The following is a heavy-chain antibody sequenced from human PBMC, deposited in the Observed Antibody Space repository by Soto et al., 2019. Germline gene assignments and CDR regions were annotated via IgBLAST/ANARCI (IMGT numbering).Heavy chain of an antibody. Sequence: VKVSCKASGYTFTSYGISWVRQAPGQGLEWMGWISAYNGNTNYAQKLQGRVTMTTDTSTSTAYMELRSLRSDDTAVYYCARDGYNWNERSWFDPWGQGTLVTVSS. J-gene: IGHJ5*02. CDR3: ARDGYNWNERSWFDP. CDR1: GYTFTSYG. CDR2: ISAYNGNT. D-gene: IGHD1-1*01. V-gene: IGHV1-18*01.